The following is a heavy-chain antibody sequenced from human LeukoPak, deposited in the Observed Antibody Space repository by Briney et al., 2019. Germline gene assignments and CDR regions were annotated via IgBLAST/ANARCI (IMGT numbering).Heavy chain of an antibody. CDR3: ARDHGRGSTDYFDY. CDR1: GFTFSSYS. D-gene: IGHD3-10*01. J-gene: IGHJ4*02. V-gene: IGHV3-21*01. Sequence: GGSLRLSCAASGFTFSSYSMNWLRQAPGKGLEWVSSFSSDGSYIYYADSVKGRFSISRDTAKNSLYLQMNSLGVDDTAVYYCARDHGRGSTDYFDYWGQGTLVTVSS. CDR2: FSSDGSYI.